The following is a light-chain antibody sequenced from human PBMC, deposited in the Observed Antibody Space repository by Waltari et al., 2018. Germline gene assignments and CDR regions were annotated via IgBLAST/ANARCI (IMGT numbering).Light chain of an antibody. V-gene: IGKV3-20*01. CDR2: GAS. CDR1: QSVSRT. CDR3: QHYVRLPVT. Sequence: EIVLTQSPGTLSLSPGERANLSCRASQSVSRTLAWYQQKPGQAPRLLIYGASNRATGIPDRFSGSGSGTDFSLTISRLEPEDFAVYYCQHYVRLPVTFGQGTKVEIK. J-gene: IGKJ1*01.